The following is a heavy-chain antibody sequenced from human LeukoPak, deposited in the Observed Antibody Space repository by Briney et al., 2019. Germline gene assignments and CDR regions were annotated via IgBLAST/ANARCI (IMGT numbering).Heavy chain of an antibody. D-gene: IGHD3-16*01. CDR1: GFTFSSYW. CDR2: ISSDGSST. Sequence: GGSLRLSCAASGFTFSSYWMHWARQAPGKGLVWVSRISSDGSSTSYADSVKGRFTISRDNAKNTLYLQMNSLRAKDTAVYYCAEGGEFDYWGQGTLVTVSS. CDR3: AEGGEFDY. J-gene: IGHJ4*02. V-gene: IGHV3-74*01.